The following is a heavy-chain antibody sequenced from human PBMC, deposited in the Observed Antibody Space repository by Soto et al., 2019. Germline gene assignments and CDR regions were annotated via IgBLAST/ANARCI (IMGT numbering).Heavy chain of an antibody. V-gene: IGHV3-21*01. D-gene: IGHD2-2*01. CDR1: GSTFRTYG. Sequence: EVQVVESGGGLVKPGGSLRLSCTASGSTFRTYGMNWVRQAPGKGLEWVSSISNSGDYIYYADSVQGRFTISRDNAKNSLYLQMTSTRAEDTAVYLCARDESAGSSIRYWGPGVLGTVSS. CDR3: ARDESAGSSIRY. J-gene: IGHJ4*02. CDR2: ISNSGDYI.